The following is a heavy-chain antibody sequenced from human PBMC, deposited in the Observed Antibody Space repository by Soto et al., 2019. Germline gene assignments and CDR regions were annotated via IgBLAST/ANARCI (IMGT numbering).Heavy chain of an antibody. D-gene: IGHD6-6*01. J-gene: IGHJ4*02. CDR2: MWPGDSDI. CDR3: ARLDSSNWSYSDY. CDR1: GYNFSNHW. Sequence: PGESLKISCKGSGYNFSNHWIAWVRQMPGKGLEWMGIMWPGDSDIRYSPSFQGQVTISADKSISTAYLQWSSLKASDTAMYYCARLDSSNWSYSDYWGQGTLVTVSS. V-gene: IGHV5-51*01.